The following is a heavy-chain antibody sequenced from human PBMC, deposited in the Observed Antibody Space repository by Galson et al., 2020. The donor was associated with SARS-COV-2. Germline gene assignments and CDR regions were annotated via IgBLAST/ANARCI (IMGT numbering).Heavy chain of an antibody. V-gene: IGHV3-30*04. CDR1: GFTFSSYA. J-gene: IGHJ4*02. CDR3: VQWELQSVGFDY. CDR2: ISYDGSNK. D-gene: IGHD1-26*01. Sequence: GESLKISCAASGFTFSSYAMHWVRQAPGKGLEWVAVISYDGSNKYYADSVKGRFTISRDNSKNTLYLQMNSLRAEDTAVYYCVQWELQSVGFDYWGQGTLVTVSS.